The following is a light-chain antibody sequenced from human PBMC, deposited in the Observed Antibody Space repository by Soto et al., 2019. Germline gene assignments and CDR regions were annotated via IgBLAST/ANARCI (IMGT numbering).Light chain of an antibody. CDR3: QQYNNWPYT. Sequence: EIVMTQSPATLSVSTGERATLSCRASQSVSSNLGWYQQKPGQAPRLLIFGASARATGIPGRFSGSGSGTEFTLTISSLQSEDFAVYYCQQYNNWPYTFGQGTKVDIK. CDR1: QSVSSN. J-gene: IGKJ2*01. CDR2: GAS. V-gene: IGKV3-15*01.